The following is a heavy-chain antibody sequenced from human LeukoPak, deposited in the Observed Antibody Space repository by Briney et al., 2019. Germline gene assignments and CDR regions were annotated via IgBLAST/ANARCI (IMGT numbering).Heavy chain of an antibody. CDR1: GFTFSSYS. D-gene: IGHD3-16*01. CDR2: ISSSSSYI. V-gene: IGHV3-21*01. Sequence: GGSLRLSCAASGFTFSSYSMNWVRQAPGKGLEWVSSISSSSSYIYYADSVKGRFTISRDNAKNSLYLQMNSLRAEDTAVYYCARGERGEAFDIWGQGTMVTVSS. J-gene: IGHJ3*02. CDR3: ARGERGEAFDI.